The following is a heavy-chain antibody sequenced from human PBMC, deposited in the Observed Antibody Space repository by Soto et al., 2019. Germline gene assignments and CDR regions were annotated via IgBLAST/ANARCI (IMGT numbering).Heavy chain of an antibody. Sequence: GGSLRLSCSASGFTCSSYGMHWFRQAPGKGLEWVAVISYDGSNKYYADSVKGRFTISRDNSKNTLYLQMNSLRAEDTAVYYCAKGIAARLFSLDVWGQGTTVTVSS. CDR1: GFTCSSYG. CDR3: AKGIAARLFSLDV. D-gene: IGHD6-6*01. J-gene: IGHJ6*02. CDR2: ISYDGSNK. V-gene: IGHV3-30*18.